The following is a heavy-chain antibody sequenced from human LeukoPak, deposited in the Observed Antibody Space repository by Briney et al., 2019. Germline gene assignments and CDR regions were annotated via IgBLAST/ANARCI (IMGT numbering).Heavy chain of an antibody. Sequence: SETLSPTCAVYGGSFSGYYWSWIRQPPGKGLEWIGEINHSGSTNYNPSLKSRVTISVDTSKNQFSLKLSSVTAADTAVYYCAREEVSGVFDYWGQGTLVTVSS. V-gene: IGHV4-34*01. D-gene: IGHD3-10*01. J-gene: IGHJ4*02. CDR3: AREEVSGVFDY. CDR2: INHSGST. CDR1: GGSFSGYY.